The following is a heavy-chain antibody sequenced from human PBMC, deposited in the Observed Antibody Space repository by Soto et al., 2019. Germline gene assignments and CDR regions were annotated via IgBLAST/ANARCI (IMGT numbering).Heavy chain of an antibody. D-gene: IGHD2-21*02. V-gene: IGHV4-59*01. J-gene: IGHJ6*02. CDR3: GRDLWGYCGTDCYPLDV. Sequence: QVQLQESGPGLVKPSETLSLTCTVSGGSISRYYWSWIRQPPGKGLEWIGYMYNTGSTVYNPSFKSRVTISGDTSKNQFSLKLNSVTAADTAVYYCGRDLWGYCGTDCYPLDVWGQGTTVTVSS. CDR1: GGSISRYY. CDR2: MYNTGST.